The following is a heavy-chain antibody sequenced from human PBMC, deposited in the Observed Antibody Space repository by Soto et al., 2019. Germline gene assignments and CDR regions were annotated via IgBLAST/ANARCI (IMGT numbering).Heavy chain of an antibody. D-gene: IGHD3-16*01. CDR2: INPSGGST. CDR1: GYTFTSYY. V-gene: IGHV1-46*01. J-gene: IGHJ5*02. Sequence: GASVKVSCKASGYTFTSYYMHWVRQAPGQGLEWMGIINPSGGSTSYAQKFQGRVTMTRDTSTSTVYMELSSLRSEDTAVYYCARDFYDYVWGNPFDPWGQGTLVTVS. CDR3: ARDFYDYVWGNPFDP.